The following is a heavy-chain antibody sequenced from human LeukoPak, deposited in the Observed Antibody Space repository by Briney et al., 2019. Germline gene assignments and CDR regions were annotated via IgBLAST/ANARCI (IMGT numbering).Heavy chain of an antibody. J-gene: IGHJ6*02. CDR3: ARPPTGYSYGPDYYGMDV. D-gene: IGHD5-18*01. Sequence: GESLKISCKGSRYSFTSYWISWVRQMPGKGLEWMGRIDPSDSYTNYSPSFQGHVTISADKSISTAYLQWSSLKASDTAMYYCARPPTGYSYGPDYYGMDVWGQGTTVTVSS. V-gene: IGHV5-10-1*01. CDR1: RYSFTSYW. CDR2: IDPSDSYT.